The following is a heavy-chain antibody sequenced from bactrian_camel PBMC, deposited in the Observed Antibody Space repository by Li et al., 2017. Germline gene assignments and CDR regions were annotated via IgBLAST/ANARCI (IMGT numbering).Heavy chain of an antibody. V-gene: IGHV3S31*01. CDR1: GFIFSSYA. CDR3: ASLYNRY. J-gene: IGHJ4*01. Sequence: VQLVESGGDLVQPGGSLRLSCTASGFIFSSYAMSWVRQAPGKGLEWVASINMDGSSTFYADSLKGRFTISRDNAKNTLYLELNNLKTEDAAMYFCASLYNRYWGPGTQVTVS. CDR2: INMDGSST.